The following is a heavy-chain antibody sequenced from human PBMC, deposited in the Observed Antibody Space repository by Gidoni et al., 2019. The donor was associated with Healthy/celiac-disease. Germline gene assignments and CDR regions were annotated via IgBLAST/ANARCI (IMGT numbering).Heavy chain of an antibody. Sequence: QVQLQQWGAGLLKPSETLSLTCAVYGGSFSGYYWRWIRQPPGKGLEWIGEINHSGSTNYNPSLKSRVTISVDTSKNQFSLKLSSVTAADTAVYYCARGSYYYGSGSYYYKRIGFDYWGQGTLVTVSS. CDR2: INHSGST. J-gene: IGHJ4*02. D-gene: IGHD3-10*01. CDR3: ARGSYYYGSGSYYYKRIGFDY. CDR1: GGSFSGYY. V-gene: IGHV4-34*01.